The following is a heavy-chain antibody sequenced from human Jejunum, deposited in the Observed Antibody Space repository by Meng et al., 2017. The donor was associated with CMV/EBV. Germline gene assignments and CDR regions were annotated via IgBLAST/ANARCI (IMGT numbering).Heavy chain of an antibody. CDR1: GYIFIGYY. J-gene: IGHJ4*02. D-gene: IGHD2-15*01. CDR2: INPNTGVT. V-gene: IGHV1-2*02. CDR3: ARIPTDNVPNQHFDF. Sequence: SGYIFIGYYRHWVRQAPGQGLEWMGWINPNTGVTGTAQKFRGRVTMTRDTSITTAYMELISLRSDDTAVYFCARIPTDNVPNQHFDFWGQGTLVTVSS.